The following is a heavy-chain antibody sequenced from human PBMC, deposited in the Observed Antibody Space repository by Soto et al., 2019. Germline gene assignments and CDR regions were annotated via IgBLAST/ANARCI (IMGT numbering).Heavy chain of an antibody. Sequence: GESLKISCKGSGYSFPSDWIGWVRQMPGKGLEWMGSIYPADSDTRYSPAFQGQVTISADKSISTAYLQWSSLKASDTAMYYCAYGSGSYYNVPYYYGMDVWGQGTTVTVSS. D-gene: IGHD3-10*01. CDR1: GYSFPSDW. CDR2: IYPADSDT. V-gene: IGHV5-51*01. CDR3: AYGSGSYYNVPYYYGMDV. J-gene: IGHJ6*02.